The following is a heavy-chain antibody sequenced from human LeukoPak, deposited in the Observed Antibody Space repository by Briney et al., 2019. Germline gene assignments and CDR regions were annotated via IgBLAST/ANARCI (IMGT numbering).Heavy chain of an antibody. V-gene: IGHV3-30*18. CDR2: ISYDGSNK. D-gene: IGHD6-13*01. J-gene: IGHJ4*02. Sequence: PGRSLRLSCAASGFTFSSYGMHWVRQAPGKGLEWVAVISYDGSNKYYADSVKGRFTISRDNSKNTLYLQMNSLRAEDTAVYYCAKDSSPSYGSSWYSELFDYWGQGTLVTVSS. CDR1: GFTFSSYG. CDR3: AKDSSPSYGSSWYSELFDY.